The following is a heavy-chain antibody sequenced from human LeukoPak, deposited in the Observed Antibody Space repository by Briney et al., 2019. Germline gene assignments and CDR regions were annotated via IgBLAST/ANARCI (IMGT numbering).Heavy chain of an antibody. CDR3: ARDRTGYYYDSSGYNDAFDI. CDR1: GYTFTGYY. CDR2: INPNSGGT. J-gene: IGHJ3*02. V-gene: IGHV1-2*02. D-gene: IGHD3-22*01. Sequence: GASVKVSCKASGYTFTGYYMHWVRQAPGQGLEWMGWINPNSGGTNYAQKFQGRVTMTRDTSISTAYMELSRLRSDDTAVYYCARDRTGYYYDSSGYNDAFDIWGQGTMVTVSS.